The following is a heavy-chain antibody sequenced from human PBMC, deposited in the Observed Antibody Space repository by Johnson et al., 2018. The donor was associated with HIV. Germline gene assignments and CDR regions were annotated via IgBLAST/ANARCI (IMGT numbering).Heavy chain of an antibody. CDR3: AKDRFMFLENPVDGFDV. J-gene: IGHJ3*01. CDR1: GIIFSHYG. D-gene: IGHD3-3*01. V-gene: IGHV3-30*02. CDR2: IRYDGSNK. Sequence: QVQLVESGGGLVKPGGSLRLSCAVSGIIFSHYGMHWVRQAPGKGLEWVAFIRYDGSNKYYADSVKGRFTIPRENSNSTLFLQMNSLRAEGTAMYYCAKDRFMFLENPVDGFDVWGEGTMVTLSS.